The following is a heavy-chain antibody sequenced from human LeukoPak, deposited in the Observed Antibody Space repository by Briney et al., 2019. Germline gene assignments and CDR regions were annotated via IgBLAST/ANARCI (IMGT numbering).Heavy chain of an antibody. Sequence: PSETLSLTCTVSDGSIINYYWSWIRQPPGKGLEWIGYISHSESSNYNPSLKNRVTLSVDTSKNQFSLKLRFVTAADTAVYYCARGHSTGWYYLDSWGQGTLVTVSS. CDR2: ISHSESS. D-gene: IGHD6-13*01. J-gene: IGHJ4*02. V-gene: IGHV4-59*01. CDR1: DGSIINYY. CDR3: ARGHSTGWYYLDS.